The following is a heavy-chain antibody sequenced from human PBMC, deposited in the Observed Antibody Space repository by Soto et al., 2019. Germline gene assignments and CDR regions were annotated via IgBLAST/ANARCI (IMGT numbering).Heavy chain of an antibody. CDR1: GFTFSSYE. J-gene: IGHJ5*02. V-gene: IGHV3-48*03. D-gene: IGHD3-22*01. CDR2: ISSSGSTI. Sequence: GGSLRLSCAASGFTFSSYEMNWVRQAPGKGLEWVSYISSSGSTIYYADSVKGRFTISRDNAKNSLYLQMNSLRAEDTAVYYCARGKQYHYSSGYPNWFDPCGQGTLVTVSS. CDR3: ARGKQYHYSSGYPNWFDP.